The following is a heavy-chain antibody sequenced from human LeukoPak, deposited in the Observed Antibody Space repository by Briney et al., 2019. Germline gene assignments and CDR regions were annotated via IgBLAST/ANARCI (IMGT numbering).Heavy chain of an antibody. Sequence: GGSLRLSCVVSGFTVSSNYMGWVRQAPGKGLEWVSVMYTGGSTFYAHSVKGRFTISRDDSKNTLYLQMNSLRAEDAAVYYCTRPYKGGNSGLVDYWGQGTLVTVSS. D-gene: IGHD4-23*01. J-gene: IGHJ4*02. CDR3: TRPYKGGNSGLVDY. CDR1: GFTVSSNY. CDR2: MYTGGST. V-gene: IGHV3-66*04.